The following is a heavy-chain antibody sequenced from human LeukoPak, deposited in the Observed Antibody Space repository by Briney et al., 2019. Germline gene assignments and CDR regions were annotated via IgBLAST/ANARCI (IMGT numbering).Heavy chain of an antibody. CDR2: ISGSGEST. CDR3: AKVALGYCSGSSCYYFDY. Sequence: GGSLRLSCAASGFTFSSYAMSWVRQAPGKGLEWVSAISGSGESTYYADSVKGRFTFSRDNSKNTLYLQMNSLRAEDTAVYFCAKVALGYCSGSSCYYFDYGGQGTLVTVSS. CDR1: GFTFSSYA. J-gene: IGHJ4*02. V-gene: IGHV3-23*01. D-gene: IGHD2-15*01.